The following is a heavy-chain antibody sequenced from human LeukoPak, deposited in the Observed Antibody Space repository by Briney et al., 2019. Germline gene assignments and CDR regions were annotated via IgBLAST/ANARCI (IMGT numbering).Heavy chain of an antibody. CDR2: INPNSGGT. CDR1: GYTFTGYY. Sequence: GASVKVSCKASGYTFTGYYMHWVRQAPGQGLEWIGWINPNSGGTNYAQKFRGRVTMTRDTSISTAYMELSRLRSDDTAVYYCARLTGYSSGWVRDYWGQGTLVTVSS. D-gene: IGHD6-19*01. J-gene: IGHJ4*02. V-gene: IGHV1-2*02. CDR3: ARLTGYSSGWVRDY.